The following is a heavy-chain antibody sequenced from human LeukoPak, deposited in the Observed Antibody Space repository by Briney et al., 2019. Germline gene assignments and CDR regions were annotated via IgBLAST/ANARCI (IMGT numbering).Heavy chain of an antibody. D-gene: IGHD5-18*01. CDR2: ISSSGSTI. Sequence: GGSLRLSCAASGFTFSSYEMNWVRQAPGKGLEWVSYISSSGSTIYYADSVKGRFIISRDNAKNSLYLQMNSLRAEDTAVYYCARVEYSYGSDYWGQGTLVTVSS. CDR3: ARVEYSYGSDY. CDR1: GFTFSSYE. V-gene: IGHV3-48*03. J-gene: IGHJ4*02.